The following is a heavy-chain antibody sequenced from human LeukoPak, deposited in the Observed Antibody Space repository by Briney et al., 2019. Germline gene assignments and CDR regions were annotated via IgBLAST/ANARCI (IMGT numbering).Heavy chain of an antibody. CDR2: IWCDGSNK. CDR3: AREGSSYYDFWSGFDHNWFDP. Sequence: GGSLRLSCAASGFTFSSYGMHWVRQAPGKGLEWVAVIWCDGSNKYYADSVKGRFTISRDNSKNTLYLQMNSLRAEDTAVYYCAREGSSYYDFWSGFDHNWFDPWGQGTLVTVSS. CDR1: GFTFSSYG. D-gene: IGHD3-3*01. V-gene: IGHV3-33*01. J-gene: IGHJ5*02.